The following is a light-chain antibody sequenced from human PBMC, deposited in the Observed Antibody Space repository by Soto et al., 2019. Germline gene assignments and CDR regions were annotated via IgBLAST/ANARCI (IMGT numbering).Light chain of an antibody. V-gene: IGKV1-5*03. CDR1: QTISSW. Sequence: DIQMTQSPSTLSGSVGDRVTITCRAIQTISSWLAWYQQKPGKAPKLLIYKASTLKSGVPSRFSGSGSGTEFTLTISSLEPDDFATYYCQHYKSYSEAFGQGTKVELK. CDR3: QHYKSYSEA. J-gene: IGKJ1*01. CDR2: KAS.